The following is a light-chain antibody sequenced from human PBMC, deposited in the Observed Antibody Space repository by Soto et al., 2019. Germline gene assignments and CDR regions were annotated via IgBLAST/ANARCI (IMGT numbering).Light chain of an antibody. J-gene: IGKJ1*01. V-gene: IGKV1-5*03. CDR1: QTISSW. Sequence: DIPINKAPSTLSGYIGDRFTITCLASQTISSWLAWYQQKPGKAPKLLIYKASTLKSGVPSRFSGSGSGTEFTLTISSLQPDDFATYYCQHYNSYSDAFGQGTKVDIK. CDR3: QHYNSYSDA. CDR2: KAS.